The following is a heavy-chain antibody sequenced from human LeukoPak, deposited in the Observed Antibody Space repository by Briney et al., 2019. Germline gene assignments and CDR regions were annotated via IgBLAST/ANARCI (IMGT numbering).Heavy chain of an antibody. CDR3: ATPGNDYGDLSRPFDY. CDR2: IYSGGST. V-gene: IGHV3-53*01. J-gene: IGHJ4*02. Sequence: GGSLRLSCAASGFTVSSNYMSWVRQAPGKGLEWVSVIYSGGSTYYADSVKGRFTISRDNSKNTLYLQMNSLRVEDTAVYYCATPGNDYGDLSRPFDYWGQGTLVTVSS. D-gene: IGHD4-17*01. CDR1: GFTVSSNY.